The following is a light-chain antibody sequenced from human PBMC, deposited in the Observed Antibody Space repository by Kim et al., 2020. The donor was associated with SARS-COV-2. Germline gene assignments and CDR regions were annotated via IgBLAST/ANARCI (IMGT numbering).Light chain of an antibody. Sequence: LSPGERATLSGTARQSLGRFLAWDQQKPGQSPRLLIYDSSKRATGVPARFSGSGSGTEFTLTISSLQSEDFAVYYCQQYNNWPLTFGGGTKVDIK. J-gene: IGKJ4*01. CDR2: DSS. CDR3: QQYNNWPLT. CDR1: QSLGRF. V-gene: IGKV3D-15*01.